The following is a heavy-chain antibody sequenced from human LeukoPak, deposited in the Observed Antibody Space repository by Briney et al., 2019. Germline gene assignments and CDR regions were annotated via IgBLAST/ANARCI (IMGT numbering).Heavy chain of an antibody. J-gene: IGHJ6*02. CDR3: ARDSGGPPSYYYYGMDV. V-gene: IGHV4-34*01. D-gene: IGHD1-26*01. CDR1: GGSFSGYY. CDR2: INHSGST. Sequence: SETLSLTCAVYGGSFSGYYWSWIRQPPGKGLEWIGEINHSGSTNYNPSLKSRVTISVDTSKNQFSLKLSSVTAADTAVYYCARDSGGPPSYYYYGMDVWGQGTTVTVSS.